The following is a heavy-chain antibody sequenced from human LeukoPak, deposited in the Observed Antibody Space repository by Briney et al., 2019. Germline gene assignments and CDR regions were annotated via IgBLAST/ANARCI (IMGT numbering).Heavy chain of an antibody. CDR2: IYYSGST. J-gene: IGHJ5*02. CDR1: GGSISGGDYY. Sequence: SETLSLTCTVSGGSISGGDYYWRWIRQPPGTGLEWIGYIYYSGSTYYNPSLKSRVTISVDTSKNQFSLKLSSVTAADTAVYYCARVFPHYYDSRINWFDPWGQGTLVTVSS. CDR3: ARVFPHYYDSRINWFDP. D-gene: IGHD3-22*01. V-gene: IGHV4-30-4*08.